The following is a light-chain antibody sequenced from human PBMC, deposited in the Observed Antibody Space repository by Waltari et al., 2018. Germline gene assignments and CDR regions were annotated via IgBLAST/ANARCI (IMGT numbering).Light chain of an antibody. CDR2: SVS. CDR1: QKIYTY. V-gene: IGKV1-39*01. CDR3: QQRYNTPPVYP. Sequence: DIQMTQSPSSLSASVGDRVTITCRASQKIYTYLNWYQQKAGKAPNLLISSVSTLQSGVPSRFSGSGSGTEFTLTISSLQPEEFATYFCQQRYNTPPVYPFGQGTKLELK. J-gene: IGKJ2*01.